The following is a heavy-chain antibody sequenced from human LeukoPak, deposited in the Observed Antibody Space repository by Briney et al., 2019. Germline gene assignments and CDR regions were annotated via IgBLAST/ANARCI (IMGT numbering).Heavy chain of an antibody. CDR2: IYYSGST. D-gene: IGHD6-19*01. V-gene: IGHV4-59*01. Sequence: SETLSLTCTVSGGSISSYYWSWIRQPPGKGLEWIGYIYYSGSTNYNPSLKSRVTISVDTSKNQFSLKLSSVTAADTAVYYCARAIRGWDFDYWGQGTLVTVSS. J-gene: IGHJ4*02. CDR3: ARAIRGWDFDY. CDR1: GGSISSYY.